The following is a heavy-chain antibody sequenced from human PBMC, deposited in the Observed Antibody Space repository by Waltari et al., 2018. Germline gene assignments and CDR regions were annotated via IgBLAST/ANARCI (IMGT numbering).Heavy chain of an antibody. CDR2: INPDGSIT. CDR3: VMYSSTFLGDC. V-gene: IGHV3-74*01. D-gene: IGHD6-13*01. J-gene: IGHJ4*02. Sequence: EVQLVESGGGLVQPGVSLRLSCAASGFMFSSYWMHWVRQAPGKGLVSVSNINPDGSITRYADSVKGRFTISRDNAKNTLFLQMNSLRGEDTAVYYCVMYSSTFLGDCWGQGTLVNVSS. CDR1: GFMFSSYW.